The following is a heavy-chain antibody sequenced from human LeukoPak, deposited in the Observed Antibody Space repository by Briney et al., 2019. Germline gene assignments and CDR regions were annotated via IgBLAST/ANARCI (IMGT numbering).Heavy chain of an antibody. CDR1: GFTFSSYW. CDR2: IKQDGSEK. Sequence: GGSLRLSCAASGFTFSSYWMSWVRQAPGKGLEWVANIKQDGSEKYYVDSVKGRFTISRDNAKNSLYLQMNSLRAEDTAVYYCAREKGSSGFDAFDIWGQGTMVTVSS. V-gene: IGHV3-7*01. J-gene: IGHJ3*02. D-gene: IGHD3-22*01. CDR3: AREKGSSGFDAFDI.